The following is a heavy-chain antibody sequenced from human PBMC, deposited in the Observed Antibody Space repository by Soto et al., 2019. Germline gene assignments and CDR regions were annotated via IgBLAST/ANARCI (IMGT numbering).Heavy chain of an antibody. J-gene: IGHJ4*02. V-gene: IGHV5-51*01. CDR1: GYSFTSYL. CDR2: IYPGDSDT. CDR3: ARPVMPKYSSSWYYYFDY. D-gene: IGHD6-13*01. Sequence: PGESLKISCKGSGYSFTSYLIGWVRQMPGKGLEWMGIIYPGDSDTRYSPSFQGQVTISADKSISTAYLQWSSLKASDTAMYYCARPVMPKYSSSWYYYFDYWGQGTLVTVSS.